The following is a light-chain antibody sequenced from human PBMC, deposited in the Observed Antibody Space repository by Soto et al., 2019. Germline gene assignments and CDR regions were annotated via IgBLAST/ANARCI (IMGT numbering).Light chain of an antibody. CDR1: SSDVGGYNY. Sequence: QSALTQPPSASGSPGQSVAISCTGTSSDVGGYNYVSWYQQHPGKAPKLMIYEVNKRPSGVPDRFSGSKSGNTASLTVSGLQAEDEADYYCQTWGAGTVVFGGGTKLTVL. V-gene: IGLV2-8*01. CDR2: EVN. CDR3: QTWGAGTVV. J-gene: IGLJ2*01.